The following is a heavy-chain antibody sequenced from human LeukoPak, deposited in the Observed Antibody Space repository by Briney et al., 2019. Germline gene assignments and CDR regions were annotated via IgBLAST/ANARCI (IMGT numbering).Heavy chain of an antibody. CDR2: INPNSGGT. D-gene: IGHD2-2*01. J-gene: IGHJ5*02. V-gene: IGHV1-2*02. Sequence: ASVKVSCKASGYTFTGYYMHWVRQAPGQGLEWMGWINPNSGGTNYAQKFQGRVTMTRDTSISTAYMELSRLRPDDTAVYYCARTSEGIVVVPAATNWFDPWGQGTLVTVSS. CDR1: GYTFTGYY. CDR3: ARTSEGIVVVPAATNWFDP.